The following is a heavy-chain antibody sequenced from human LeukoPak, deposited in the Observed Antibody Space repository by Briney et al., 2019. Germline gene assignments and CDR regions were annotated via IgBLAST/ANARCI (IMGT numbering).Heavy chain of an antibody. J-gene: IGHJ5*02. CDR1: GGTFSSYA. CDR3: ARARGTPPYNWFDP. V-gene: IGHV1-69*05. Sequence: APVKVSCKASGGTFSSYAISWVRQAPGQGLEWMGGIIPIFGTANYAQKFQGRVTITTDESTSTAYMELSSLRSEDTAVYYCARARGTPPYNWFDPWGQGTLVTVSS. CDR2: IIPIFGTA.